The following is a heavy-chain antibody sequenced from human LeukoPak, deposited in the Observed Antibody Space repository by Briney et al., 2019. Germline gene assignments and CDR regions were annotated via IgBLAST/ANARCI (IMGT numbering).Heavy chain of an antibody. CDR3: TRESLPAVAGD. Sequence: GGSLRLSCAASGFAFSTYAMSWVRQAPGKGLDWVSGITTSGGSTNYADSVKGRFTISRDNSKNTLCLQMDSLRADDTAVYFCTRESLPAVAGDWGQGILVTVSS. J-gene: IGHJ4*02. D-gene: IGHD6-19*01. CDR2: ITTSGGST. V-gene: IGHV3-23*01. CDR1: GFAFSTYA.